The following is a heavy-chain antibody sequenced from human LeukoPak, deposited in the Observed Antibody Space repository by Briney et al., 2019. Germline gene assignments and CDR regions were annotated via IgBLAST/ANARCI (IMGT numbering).Heavy chain of an antibody. D-gene: IGHD1-26*01. V-gene: IGHV3-30-3*01. Sequence: GGSLRLSCAASGFTFSSYAMHWVRQAPGKGLEWVAVISYDGSNKYYADSVKGRFTISRDNAKNSLYLQMNSLRAEDTAVYYCARSLREPDFDYWGQGTLVTVSS. CDR1: GFTFSSYA. J-gene: IGHJ4*02. CDR2: ISYDGSNK. CDR3: ARSLREPDFDY.